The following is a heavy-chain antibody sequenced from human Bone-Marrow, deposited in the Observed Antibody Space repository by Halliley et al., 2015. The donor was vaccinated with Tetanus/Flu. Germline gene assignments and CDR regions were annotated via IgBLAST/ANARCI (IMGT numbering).Heavy chain of an antibody. CDR3: ARIKTPEGAYFSYYGMDV. CDR2: ITSSGGST. Sequence: SLRLSCAASGFTFRSYAMSWVRQAPGKGLDWVSTITSSGGSTYYADSVKGRFTISRDNAKRSLYLQVNSLRTEDTGIYYCARIKTPEGAYFSYYGMDVWGQGTTVTVS. V-gene: IGHV3-23*01. J-gene: IGHJ6*02. D-gene: IGHD2-15*01. CDR1: GFTFRSYA.